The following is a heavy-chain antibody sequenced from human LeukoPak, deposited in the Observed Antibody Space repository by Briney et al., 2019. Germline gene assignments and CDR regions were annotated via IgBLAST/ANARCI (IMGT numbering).Heavy chain of an antibody. CDR2: IYYSGST. J-gene: IGHJ3*02. D-gene: IGHD3-22*01. CDR1: GGSISSYY. Sequence: SETLSLTCAVSGGSISSYYWSWIRQPPGTGLEWIGYIYYSGSTNYNPSLKSRVTISVDTSKNQFSLKLSSVTAADTAVYYCARGRNYYDSSGYSNAFDIWGQGTMVTVSS. V-gene: IGHV4-59*01. CDR3: ARGRNYYDSSGYSNAFDI.